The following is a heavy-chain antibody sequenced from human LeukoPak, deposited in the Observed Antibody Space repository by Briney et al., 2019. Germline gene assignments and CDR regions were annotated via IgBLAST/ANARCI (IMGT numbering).Heavy chain of an antibody. V-gene: IGHV4-34*01. Sequence: PSETLSLTCAVYGGSFSGYYWSWIRQPPGKGLEWIGEINHSGSTNYNPSLKSRVTISVDTSKNQFSLKLSSVTAADTAVYYCARGVGYSSSWYLVYWGQGTLVTVSS. D-gene: IGHD6-13*01. CDR1: GGSFSGYY. CDR3: ARGVGYSSSWYLVY. CDR2: INHSGST. J-gene: IGHJ4*02.